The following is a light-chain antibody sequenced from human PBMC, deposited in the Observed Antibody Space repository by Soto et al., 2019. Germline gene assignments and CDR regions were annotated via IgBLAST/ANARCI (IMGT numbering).Light chain of an antibody. Sequence: VALSVYKGERATLSCRASQSVSSNLVWYQQTSVQAPRLLIYGASTRATLIPDRFSGSGSMTDFTLTISRLEPEDFAVRYCHPDGGSLPRTFGQRTNLDIK. J-gene: IGKJ1*01. CDR1: QSVSSN. CDR3: HPDGGSLPRT. CDR2: GAS. V-gene: IGKV3-20*01.